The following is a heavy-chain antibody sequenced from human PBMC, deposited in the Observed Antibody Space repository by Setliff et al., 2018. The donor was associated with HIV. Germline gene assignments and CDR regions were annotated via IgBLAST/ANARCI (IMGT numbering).Heavy chain of an antibody. Sequence: PSETLSLTCTVSGGSFIGRSFQSNWIRQTPGKGLEWIADIAYSGTTMYTNYNPSLESPVIISEDTSRDQFFLKLPSVTADDTGNYYCARGPPFACWGPGLRVTVSS. CDR3: ARGPPFAC. V-gene: IGHV4-39*07. CDR2: IAYSGTTMYT. CDR1: GGSFIGRSFQ. J-gene: IGHJ4*02.